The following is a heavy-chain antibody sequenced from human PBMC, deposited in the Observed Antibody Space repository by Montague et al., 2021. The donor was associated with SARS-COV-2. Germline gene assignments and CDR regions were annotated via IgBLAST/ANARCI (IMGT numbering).Heavy chain of an antibody. CDR1: GGSISSYY. CDR3: ARPALGYCSGGSCYPGFDY. Sequence: SETLSLTCTVSGGSISSYYWSWIRQPPGKGLEWIGYIYYSGSTNYNPSLTSRVTISVDTSKNQFSLKLSSVTAADTAVYYCARPALGYCSGGSCYPGFDYWGQGTLVTVSS. D-gene: IGHD2-15*01. CDR2: IYYSGST. V-gene: IGHV4-59*08. J-gene: IGHJ4*02.